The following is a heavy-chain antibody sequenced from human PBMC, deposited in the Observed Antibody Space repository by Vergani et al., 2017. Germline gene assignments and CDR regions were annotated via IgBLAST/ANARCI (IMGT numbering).Heavy chain of an antibody. V-gene: IGHV3-73*02. CDR1: GFTFSGSA. D-gene: IGHD2-2*01. J-gene: IGHJ6*02. CDR2: IRSTANSSAT. CDR3: TREIVVVPAATGISV. Sequence: EVQLVESGGGLVQPGRSLKLSCAASGFTFSGSAMHWVRQASGKGLEWVGRIRSTANSSATAYAASVKGRFTISSDDSKNTAYLQMNSLKTEDTAVYYCTREIVVVPAATGISVWGQGTTVTVSS.